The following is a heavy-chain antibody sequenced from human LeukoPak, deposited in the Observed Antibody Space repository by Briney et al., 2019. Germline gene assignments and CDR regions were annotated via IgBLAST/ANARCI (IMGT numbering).Heavy chain of an antibody. V-gene: IGHV1-18*01. Sequence: ASVKVSCKASGYTFTGYPIDWVRQAPGQGLEWAGWISAYNGHTNYAQKLQGRVTMTTDASTTTAYMELRSLRSDDTAVYYCTRYLASTCFDSWGQGTLVTVSS. CDR3: TRYLASTCFDS. CDR1: GYTFTGYP. CDR2: ISAYNGHT. J-gene: IGHJ4*02. D-gene: IGHD2-2*01.